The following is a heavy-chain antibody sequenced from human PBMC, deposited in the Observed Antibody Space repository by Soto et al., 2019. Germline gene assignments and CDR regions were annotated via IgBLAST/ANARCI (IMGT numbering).Heavy chain of an antibody. J-gene: IGHJ4*02. V-gene: IGHV4-59*08. CDR3: AGRITIFGVVCYDY. Sequence: PSETLSLTCTVSGGSISSYYWSWIRQPPGKGLEWIGYIYYSGSTNYNPSLKSRVTISVDTSKNQFSLKLSSVTAADTAVYYCAGRITIFGVVCYDYGGQGILVTVSS. CDR2: IYYSGST. CDR1: GGSISSYY. D-gene: IGHD3-3*01.